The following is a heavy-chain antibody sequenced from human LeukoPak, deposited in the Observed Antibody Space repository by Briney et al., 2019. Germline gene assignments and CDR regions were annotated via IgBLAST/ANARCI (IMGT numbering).Heavy chain of an antibody. V-gene: IGHV5-51*01. J-gene: IGHJ3*02. CDR1: GYSFTSYW. Sequence: GASLKISCKGSGYSFTSYWIGWVRQMPGKGLEWMGIIYPGDSDTRYSPSFQGQVTISADKSISTAYLQWSSLKASDPAMYYCARTAGYCSSTICYAFDIWGQGTMVTVSS. D-gene: IGHD2-2*01. CDR2: IYPGDSDT. CDR3: ARTAGYCSSTICYAFDI.